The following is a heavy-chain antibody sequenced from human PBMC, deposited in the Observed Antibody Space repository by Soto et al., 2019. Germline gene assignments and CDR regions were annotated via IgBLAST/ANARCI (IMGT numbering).Heavy chain of an antibody. V-gene: IGHV3-23*01. J-gene: IGHJ4*02. CDR2: ITGGGDA. Sequence: EVQLLESGGGLVQPGGSLRLSCAASGFSFSDFAMSWVRQAPGKGLEWVSTITGGGDAYYPDSVKGRFTVSRDSSKNTLYLQLNSLRAEDTALFYCAKSLYIISSAFDHWGQGTLVTVSS. CDR3: AKSLYIISSAFDH. D-gene: IGHD6-6*01. CDR1: GFSFSDFA.